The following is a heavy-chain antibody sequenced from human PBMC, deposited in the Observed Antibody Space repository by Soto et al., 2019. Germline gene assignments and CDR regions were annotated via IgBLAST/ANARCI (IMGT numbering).Heavy chain of an antibody. CDR3: AKNVWGITIFGGMDV. D-gene: IGHD3-9*01. CDR2: ISGSGGST. Sequence: EVQLLESGGGLVEPGGSLRLSCAASGFTFSSDAMSWVRQAPGKGLEWVSAISGSGGSTYYADSVKGRFIISRDNSKNTLYLQMNSLRAEDTAVYYCAKNVWGITIFGGMDVWGQGTTVTVSS. CDR1: GFTFSSDA. V-gene: IGHV3-23*01. J-gene: IGHJ6*02.